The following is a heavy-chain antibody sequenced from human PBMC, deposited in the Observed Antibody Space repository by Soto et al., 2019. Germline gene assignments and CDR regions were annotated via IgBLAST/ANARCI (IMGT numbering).Heavy chain of an antibody. V-gene: IGHV4-31*03. J-gene: IGHJ6*02. CDR3: ARDRRVRDSYYYYYGMDV. D-gene: IGHD3-10*01. Sequence: SETLSLTCTVSGGSISSGGYYWSWIRQHPGKGLEWIGYIYYSGSTYYNPSLKSRVTISVDTSKNQFSLKLSSVTAADTAVYYCARDRRVRDSYYYYYGMDVWGQGTTVTVSS. CDR2: IYYSGST. CDR1: GGSISSGGYY.